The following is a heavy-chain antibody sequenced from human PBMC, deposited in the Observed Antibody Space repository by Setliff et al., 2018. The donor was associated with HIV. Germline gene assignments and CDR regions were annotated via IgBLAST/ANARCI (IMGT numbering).Heavy chain of an antibody. D-gene: IGHD6-13*01. V-gene: IGHV4-34*01. CDR2: INHSGRT. CDR1: GGSFSDNY. CDR3: VRVSCSSWYSIPRNYYYSMDV. Sequence: PSETLSLTCAVYGGSFSDNYWSWIRQSPGKGLEWIGEINHSGRTKYSPSLRSRVTTSVDTSKNQFSLRLSSVTAAATAVYYCVRVSCSSWYSIPRNYYYSMDVWGEGTTVTVSS. J-gene: IGHJ6*03.